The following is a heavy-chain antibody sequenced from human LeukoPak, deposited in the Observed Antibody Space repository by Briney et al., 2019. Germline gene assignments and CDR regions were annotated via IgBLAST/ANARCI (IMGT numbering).Heavy chain of an antibody. CDR3: ARVLAAADRTFDY. CDR1: GFTFSRYW. Sequence: GGSLRLSCVASGFTFSRYWMHWVRQAPGKGLVWVSRINSDGSSTSYADSVKGRFTISRDNAKNTLYLQMNSLRAEDTAVYYCARVLAAADRTFDYWGQGTLVTVSS. D-gene: IGHD6-13*01. CDR2: INSDGSST. J-gene: IGHJ4*02. V-gene: IGHV3-74*01.